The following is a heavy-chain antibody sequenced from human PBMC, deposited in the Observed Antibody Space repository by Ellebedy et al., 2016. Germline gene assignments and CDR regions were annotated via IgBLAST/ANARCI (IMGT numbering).Heavy chain of an antibody. CDR2: INLKSGGT. J-gene: IGHJ4*02. V-gene: IGHV1-2*02. CDR1: GYTFSDHY. Sequence: ASVKVSCKASGYTFSDHYIHWVRQAPGQGLEWMGWINLKSGGTNYVQTFHGRVTMPRDTSISTANLDLSSLRLDDTAVYYCARAGSGWYEMDHWGQGTLVTVSS. CDR3: ARAGSGWYEMDH. D-gene: IGHD6-19*01.